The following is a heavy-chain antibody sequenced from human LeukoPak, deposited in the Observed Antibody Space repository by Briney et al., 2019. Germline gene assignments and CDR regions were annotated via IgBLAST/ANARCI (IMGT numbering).Heavy chain of an antibody. J-gene: IGHJ5*02. V-gene: IGHV3-11*04. CDR3: AREGDVVADVNWFDP. Sequence: GGSLRLSCAASGFTFSDYYMSWIRQAPGKGLEWVSYISSSGSTIYYADSVKGRFTISRDNAKNSLYLQMNSLRAEDTAVYYCAREGDVVADVNWFDPWGQGTLVTVSS. CDR2: ISSSGSTI. CDR1: GFTFSDYY. D-gene: IGHD2-15*01.